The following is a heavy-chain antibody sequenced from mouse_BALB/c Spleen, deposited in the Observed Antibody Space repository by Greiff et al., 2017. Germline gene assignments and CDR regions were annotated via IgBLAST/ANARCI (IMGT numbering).Heavy chain of an antibody. V-gene: IGHV3-8*02. CDR1: GDSITSGY. Sequence: EVKVVESGPSLVKPSQTLSLTCSVTGDSITSGYWNWIRKFPGNKLEYMGYISYSGSTYYNPSLKSRISITRDTSKNQYYLQLNSVTTEDTATYYCARSGYDYDGFAYWGQGTLVTVSA. CDR3: ARSGYDYDGFAY. J-gene: IGHJ3*01. D-gene: IGHD2-4*01. CDR2: ISYSGST.